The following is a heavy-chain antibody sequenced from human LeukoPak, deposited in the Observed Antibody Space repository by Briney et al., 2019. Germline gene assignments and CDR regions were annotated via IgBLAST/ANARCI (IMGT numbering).Heavy chain of an antibody. CDR3: AKYLPFKDGFGELRLYYYYYMDV. Sequence: GSLRLSCAASGFTFSSYAMTWVRPAPGKGLEWVSTISGTGGSKYYADSVKGRFTISRDNSKNTLYLQMNSLRAEDTAVYYCAKYLPFKDGFGELRLYYYYYMDVWGKGTTVTVSS. CDR2: ISGTGGSK. J-gene: IGHJ6*03. D-gene: IGHD3-10*01. V-gene: IGHV3-23*01. CDR1: GFTFSSYA.